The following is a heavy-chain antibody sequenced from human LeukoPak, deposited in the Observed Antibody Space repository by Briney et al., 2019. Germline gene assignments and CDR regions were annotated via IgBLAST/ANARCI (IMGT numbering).Heavy chain of an antibody. Sequence: ASVKVSCKSSGYTFTSYGINWVRQAPGQGLEWMGWISAYNGNTNYAQKLQGRVTMTTDTSTGTAYMELRSLRSDDTAVYYCARWDRGRAATFDYWGQGTLVIVSS. CDR1: GYTFTSYG. J-gene: IGHJ4*02. CDR3: ARWDRGRAATFDY. CDR2: ISAYNGNT. V-gene: IGHV1-18*01. D-gene: IGHD2-15*01.